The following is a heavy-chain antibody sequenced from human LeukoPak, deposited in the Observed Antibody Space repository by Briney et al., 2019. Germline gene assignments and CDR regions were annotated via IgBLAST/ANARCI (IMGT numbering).Heavy chain of an antibody. Sequence: SQTLSLTCALSGDSLSSNSAAWNWLRQSPSRGLDWLGRTYYRSKWHNEYALFVKSRTTIKPDTSKNQFSLQLNSVAPEDTAVYGCARTKGYFDSWGQGTLVTVSS. CDR2: TYYRSKWHN. V-gene: IGHV6-1*01. D-gene: IGHD2-8*01. CDR1: GDSLSSNSAA. CDR3: ARTKGYFDS. J-gene: IGHJ4*02.